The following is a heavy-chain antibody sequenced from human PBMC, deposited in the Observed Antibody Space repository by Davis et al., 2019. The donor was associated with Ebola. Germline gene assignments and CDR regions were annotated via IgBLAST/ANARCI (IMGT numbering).Heavy chain of an antibody. D-gene: IGHD4-23*01. CDR3: STVVTNVDF. CDR1: GYMFTTYY. J-gene: IGHJ4*02. CDR2: INPSGGII. V-gene: IGHV1-46*03. Sequence: ASVKVSCKASGYMFTTYYMHWVRQAPGQGLEWMGLINPSGGIITLAQRFQGRVTLTRDTSTNTVYMELSSLRSEDTAVYYCSTVVTNVDFWGQGTLVTVSS.